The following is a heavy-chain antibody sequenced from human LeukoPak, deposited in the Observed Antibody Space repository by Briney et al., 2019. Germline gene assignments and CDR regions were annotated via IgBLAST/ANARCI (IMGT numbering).Heavy chain of an antibody. V-gene: IGHV3-30-3*01. CDR1: GFTFSSYA. CDR2: ISYDGSNK. CDR3: ARDPSRIYGDYA. J-gene: IGHJ5*02. Sequence: GGSLRLSCAASGFTFSSYAMHWVRQAPGKGLEWVAVISYDGSNKYYADSVKGRFTISRDNSKNTLYLQMNSLRAEDTAVYYCARDPSRIYGDYAWGQGTLVTVSS. D-gene: IGHD4-17*01.